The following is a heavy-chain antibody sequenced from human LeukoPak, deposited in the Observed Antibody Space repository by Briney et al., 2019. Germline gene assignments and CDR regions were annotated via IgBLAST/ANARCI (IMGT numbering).Heavy chain of an antibody. Sequence: GASVKVSCKASGYTFSSYYMHWVRQAPGQGLEWMGRINPNSGGTNYAQKFQGRVTMTKDTSISTAYMELSRLTSDDTAVYYCARDALVIYDSSGYYFWGQGTLVTVSS. J-gene: IGHJ1*01. CDR1: GYTFSSYY. CDR2: INPNSGGT. V-gene: IGHV1-2*06. CDR3: ARDALVIYDSSGYYF. D-gene: IGHD3-22*01.